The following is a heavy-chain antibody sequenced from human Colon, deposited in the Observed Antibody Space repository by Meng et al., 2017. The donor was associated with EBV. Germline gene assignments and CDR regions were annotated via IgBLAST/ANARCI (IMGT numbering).Heavy chain of an antibody. V-gene: IGHV4-4*02. CDR2: TSHSGST. Sequence: QVHLQESGPGLVKPSETLSLTCAVSGGPISRSDWWSWGRQPPGKGLEWIGETSHSGSTDYSPSLKSRVTISVDTSKNQFSLKLSSVTAADTAVYYCARDTSTWGNKGLDHWGQGILGTVS. CDR1: GGPISRSDW. D-gene: IGHD7-27*01. CDR3: ARDTSTWGNKGLDH. J-gene: IGHJ4*02.